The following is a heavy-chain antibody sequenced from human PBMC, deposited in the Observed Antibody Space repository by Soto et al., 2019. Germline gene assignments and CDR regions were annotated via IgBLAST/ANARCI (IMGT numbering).Heavy chain of an antibody. CDR2: ISSNGGST. J-gene: IGHJ4*02. Sequence: GGSLRLSCSASGFTFSSYAMHWVRQAPGKGLEYVSAISSNGGSTYYADSVKGRFTISRDNSKNTLYLQMNSLRAEDTAVYYCAKDRRGNIVVVVAATPNYWGQGTLVTVSS. V-gene: IGHV3-64*04. CDR1: GFTFSSYA. D-gene: IGHD2-15*01. CDR3: AKDRRGNIVVVVAATPNY.